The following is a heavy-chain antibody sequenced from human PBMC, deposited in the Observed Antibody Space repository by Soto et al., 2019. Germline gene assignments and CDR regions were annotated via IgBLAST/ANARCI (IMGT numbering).Heavy chain of an antibody. CDR3: ARGSSGWGNWFDP. Sequence: QVQLVQSGAEVKKPGASVKVSCKASGYTFTSYYMHWVRQAPGQGLEWMGIINPSGGSTSYAQKFQGRVTMTSDTSTSTVYMELSSVRSEDTSVYYCARGSSGWGNWFDPWVHGTLVTVSS. CDR1: GYTFTSYY. J-gene: IGHJ5*02. D-gene: IGHD6-19*01. CDR2: INPSGGST. V-gene: IGHV1-46*01.